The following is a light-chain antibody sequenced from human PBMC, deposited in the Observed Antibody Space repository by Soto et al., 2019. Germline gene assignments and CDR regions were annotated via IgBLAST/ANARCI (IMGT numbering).Light chain of an antibody. CDR1: QSVSSSY. J-gene: IGKJ2*01. V-gene: IGKV3-20*01. CDR3: QQYGSSVNT. CDR2: GAS. Sequence: EIVLTQSPGTLSLAPGERATLSCRASQSVSSSYLAWYQQKPGQAPRLLIYGASSRATGIPDRFSGSGSGTDFTLTISRLDPEDFAVYYCQQYGSSVNTFGQGTKLEIK.